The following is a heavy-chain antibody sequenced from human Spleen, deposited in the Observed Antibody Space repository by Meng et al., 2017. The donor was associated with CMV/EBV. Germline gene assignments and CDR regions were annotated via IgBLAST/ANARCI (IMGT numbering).Heavy chain of an antibody. D-gene: IGHD4-17*01. J-gene: IGHJ4*02. Sequence: GGSLRLSCAASGFTFSTFSMNWVRQAPGKGLEWISYISPSSTSIYYADSVKGRFTVSRDNAKNSLYLQMNSLRAEDTAVYYCAREAYGDYLDYWGQGTLVTVSS. CDR3: AREAYGDYLDY. CDR2: ISPSSTSI. V-gene: IGHV3-48*04. CDR1: GFTFSTFS.